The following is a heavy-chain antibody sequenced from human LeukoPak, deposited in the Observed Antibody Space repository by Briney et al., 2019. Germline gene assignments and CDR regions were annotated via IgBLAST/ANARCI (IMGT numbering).Heavy chain of an antibody. Sequence: PSETLSLTCAVYGGSFSGYYWSSVRQPPGKGLECVGEINHSGSTNYNPSLKSRVTISVDTSKNQFSLKLSSVTAADSAVYYCARSVNWNPRRRANYYYYMAVWGKGTTVTVSS. CDR3: ARSVNWNPRRRANYYYYMAV. CDR2: INHSGST. D-gene: IGHD1-20*01. J-gene: IGHJ6*03. V-gene: IGHV4-34*01. CDR1: GGSFSGYY.